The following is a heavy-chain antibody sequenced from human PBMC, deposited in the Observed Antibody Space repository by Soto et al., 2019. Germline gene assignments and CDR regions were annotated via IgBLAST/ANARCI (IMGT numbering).Heavy chain of an antibody. CDR3: ARHGCDGSCLVY. CDR2: MYYSGST. J-gene: IGHJ4*02. Sequence: SETLSLTCTVSGGSISSYYWSWIRQPPGKGLEWIGYMYYSGSTNYNPSLKSRVTISVDTSKNQFSLKLSSVTAADTAVYYCARHGCDGSCLVYWGQGTLVTVSS. D-gene: IGHD2-15*01. V-gene: IGHV4-59*08. CDR1: GGSISSYY.